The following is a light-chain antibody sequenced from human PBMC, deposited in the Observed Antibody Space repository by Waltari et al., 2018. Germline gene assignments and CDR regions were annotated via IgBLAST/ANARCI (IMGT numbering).Light chain of an antibody. V-gene: IGLV2-23*02. CDR3: SSYAGSSKGV. Sequence: QSALTQPASVSGSPGPSLTISCTGTSSDVGNYKRVSWYQQPPVKAPKLMIYAVSKRPSGVSDRFSGSKSGDMASLTISGLQPEDEAEYFCSSYAGSSKGVFGGGTKVTVL. CDR1: SSDVGNYKR. CDR2: AVS. J-gene: IGLJ2*01.